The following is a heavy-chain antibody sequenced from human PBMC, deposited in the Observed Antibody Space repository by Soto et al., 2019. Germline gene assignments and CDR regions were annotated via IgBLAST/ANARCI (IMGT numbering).Heavy chain of an antibody. CDR2: IKEDGSEK. CDR3: AREVEYYDSSGTFYSYGMDV. J-gene: IGHJ6*02. D-gene: IGHD3-22*01. CDR1: GFTFSRYW. V-gene: IGHV3-7*01. Sequence: GGSLRLSCAVSGFTFSRYWMSWVRQAPGRGLEWVANIKEDGSEKYYVDSVKGRFTISRDNVKNSLYLQMNGLRAEDTALYYCAREVEYYDSSGTFYSYGMDVWGQGTTVT.